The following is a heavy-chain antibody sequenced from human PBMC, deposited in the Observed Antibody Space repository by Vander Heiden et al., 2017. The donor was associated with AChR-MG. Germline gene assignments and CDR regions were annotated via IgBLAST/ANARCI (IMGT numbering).Heavy chain of an antibody. D-gene: IGHD3-9*01. CDR3: ARAGQVTPLYYYYYMDV. V-gene: IGHV1-69*01. CDR1: GGTFSSYA. J-gene: IGHJ6*03. CDR2: IIPIFGTA. Sequence: QVQLVQSGAEVKKPGSSVKVSCKASGGTFSSYAISWVRQAPGQGLEWMGGIIPIFGTANYAQKFQDRVTITADESTSTAYMELSSLRSEDTAVYYCARAGQVTPLYYYYYMDVWGKGTTVTVSS.